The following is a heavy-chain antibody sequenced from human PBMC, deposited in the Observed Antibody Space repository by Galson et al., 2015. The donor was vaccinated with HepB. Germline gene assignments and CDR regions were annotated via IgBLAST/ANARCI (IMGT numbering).Heavy chain of an antibody. Sequence: SVKVSWKVSGYTLPELSMHWVRQAPGKGLEWMGVFDPEDGETISAQKFQGRVTMTEDTSTDTAYMELSSLRSEDTAVYYCATNPMGATPCGWFDPWGQGTLVTVSS. CDR2: FDPEDGET. CDR1: GYTLPELS. J-gene: IGHJ5*02. D-gene: IGHD1-26*01. V-gene: IGHV1-24*01. CDR3: ATNPMGATPCGWFDP.